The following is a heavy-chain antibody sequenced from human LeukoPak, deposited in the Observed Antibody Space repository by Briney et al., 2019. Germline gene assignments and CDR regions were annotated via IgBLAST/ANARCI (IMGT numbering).Heavy chain of an antibody. CDR3: ARGLEAARLRGMSWFDP. Sequence: ASVKVSCKASGYTFTSYAMNWVRQAPGQGLEWMGWINTNTGNPTYAQGFTGRFVFSLDTSVSTACLQISSLKAEDTAVYYCARGLEAARLRGMSWFDPWGQGTLVAVSS. CDR1: GYTFTSYA. CDR2: INTNTGNP. J-gene: IGHJ5*02. V-gene: IGHV7-4-1*02. D-gene: IGHD6-6*01.